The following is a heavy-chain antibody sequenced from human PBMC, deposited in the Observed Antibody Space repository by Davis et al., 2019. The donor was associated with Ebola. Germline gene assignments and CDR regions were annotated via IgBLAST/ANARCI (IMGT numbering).Heavy chain of an antibody. D-gene: IGHD2-2*01. V-gene: IGHV3-23*01. CDR1: GFTFSSYA. CDR2: ISGSGGST. CDR3: AKAGDIVVVPAAAHFDY. J-gene: IGHJ4*02. Sequence: PGGSLRLSCAASGFTFSSYAMSWVRQAPGKGLEWVSAISGSGGSTYYADSVKGRFTISRDNSKNTLYLQMNSLRAEDTAVYYCAKAGDIVVVPAAAHFDYWGQGTLVTVSS.